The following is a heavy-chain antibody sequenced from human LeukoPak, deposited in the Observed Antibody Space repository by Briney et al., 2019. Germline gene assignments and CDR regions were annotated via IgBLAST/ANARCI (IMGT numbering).Heavy chain of an antibody. CDR1: GYTFTGYY. D-gene: IGHD3-9*01. CDR3: ARAPEYYDILTGYYSWFDP. CDR2: INPNSGGT. V-gene: IGHV1-2*02. Sequence: VTVSCXASGYTFTGYYMHWVRQAPGQGLEWMGWINPNSGGTNYAQKFQGRVTMTRDTSISTAYMELSRLRSDDTAVYYCARAPEYYDILTGYYSWFDPWGQGTLVTVSS. J-gene: IGHJ5*02.